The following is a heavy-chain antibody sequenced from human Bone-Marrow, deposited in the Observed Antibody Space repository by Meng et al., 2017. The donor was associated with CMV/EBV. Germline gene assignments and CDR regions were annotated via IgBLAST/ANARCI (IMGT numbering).Heavy chain of an antibody. J-gene: IGHJ4*02. Sequence: LSLTCAASGFTFSSYWMSWVRQAPGKGLEWVANIKQDGSEKYYVDSVKGRFTISRDNAKNSLYLQMNSLRAEDTAVYYCALEGNYYGSGSYFNYWGQGTLVTVSS. D-gene: IGHD3-10*01. CDR2: IKQDGSEK. CDR1: GFTFSSYW. V-gene: IGHV3-7*03. CDR3: ALEGNYYGSGSYFNY.